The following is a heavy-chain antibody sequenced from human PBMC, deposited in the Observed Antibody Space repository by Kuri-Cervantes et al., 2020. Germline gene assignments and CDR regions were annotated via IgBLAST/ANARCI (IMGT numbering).Heavy chain of an antibody. CDR3: AREHTGPRMVQGVRRVRMDV. CDR2: INAGNGNT. J-gene: IGHJ6*04. CDR1: GYTFTSYG. D-gene: IGHD3-10*01. V-gene: IGHV1-3*01. Sequence: ASVKVSCKASGYTFTSYGISWVRQAPGQGLEWMGWINAGNGNTKYSQKFQGRVTITRDTSASTAYMELSSLRSEDTAVYYCAREHTGPRMVQGVRRVRMDVWGKGTTVTVSS.